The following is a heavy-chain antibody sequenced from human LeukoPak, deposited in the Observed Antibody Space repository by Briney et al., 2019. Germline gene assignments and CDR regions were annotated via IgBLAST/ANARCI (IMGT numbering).Heavy chain of an antibody. J-gene: IGHJ6*02. CDR3: VRHNHMDV. Sequence: ASVKVSCKASGYTFTTYSMHWVRQAPGQGLELMAIINPSGGSASYTQKFQGRVTMTRDTSTSTVYMELSSLRSEDTAVYYCVRHNHMDVWGQGTTVTVSS. V-gene: IGHV1-46*01. CDR2: INPSGGSA. CDR1: GYTFTTYS.